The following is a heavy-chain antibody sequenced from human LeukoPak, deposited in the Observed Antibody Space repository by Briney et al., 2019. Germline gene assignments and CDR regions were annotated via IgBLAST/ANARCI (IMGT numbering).Heavy chain of an antibody. Sequence: SETLSLTCTVSGGSINNYYWSWIRQPAGKGLEWIERIYISGSTNYNPSLKSRVTMSVDTSKNQFSLKLSSVTAADTAVYYCARDSGYDSSLDYWGQGTLVTVSS. D-gene: IGHD5-12*01. J-gene: IGHJ4*02. CDR3: ARDSGYDSSLDY. CDR2: IYISGST. CDR1: GGSINNYY. V-gene: IGHV4-4*07.